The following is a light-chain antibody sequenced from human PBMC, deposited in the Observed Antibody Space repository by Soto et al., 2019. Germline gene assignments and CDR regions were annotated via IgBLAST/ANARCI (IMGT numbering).Light chain of an antibody. CDR3: QQYNNWPPLT. CDR1: QSVGSN. J-gene: IGKJ4*01. V-gene: IGKV3-15*01. Sequence: IVMTQSPATLSVSPWERATLSCRASQSVGSNLAWYQQKPGQAPRLLIYGASTRATGIPARFSGSGSGTEFTLTISSLQSEDFTVYYCQQYNNWPPLTFGGGTKVDIK. CDR2: GAS.